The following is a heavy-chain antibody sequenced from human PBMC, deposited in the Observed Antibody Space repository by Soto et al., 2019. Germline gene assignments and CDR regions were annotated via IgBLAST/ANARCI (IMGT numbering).Heavy chain of an antibody. D-gene: IGHD2-15*01. CDR1: GFTFSSYW. CDR3: ARAPSVVVVAATPYYYYDMDV. J-gene: IGHJ6*02. Sequence: EVQLVESVGGLVQPGGSLRLSCAASGFTFSSYWMSWVRQAPVKGLEWVANIKQDGSEKYYVDSVKGRFTISRDNAKNSLYLQMNSVRAEDTAVYYCARAPSVVVVAATPYYYYDMDVWGQGTTVTVSS. V-gene: IGHV3-7*01. CDR2: IKQDGSEK.